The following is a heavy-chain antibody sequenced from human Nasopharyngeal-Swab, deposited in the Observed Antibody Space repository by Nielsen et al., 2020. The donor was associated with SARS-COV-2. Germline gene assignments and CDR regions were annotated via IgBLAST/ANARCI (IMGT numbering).Heavy chain of an antibody. Sequence: VSVPVSCKASGYTFTSYDIIWVRQATAHGLEWMGWMNPNSGNTGYAQKFQGRVTMTRNTSISTAYMELSSLRSEDTAVYYCAAYYYDSSGYHVVDYWGQGTLVTVSS. J-gene: IGHJ4*02. CDR3: AAYYYDSSGYHVVDY. V-gene: IGHV1-8*01. CDR2: MNPNSGNT. CDR1: GYTFTSYD. D-gene: IGHD3-22*01.